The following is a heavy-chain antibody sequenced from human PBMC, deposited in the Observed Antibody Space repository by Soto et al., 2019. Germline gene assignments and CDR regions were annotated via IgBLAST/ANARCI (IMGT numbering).Heavy chain of an antibody. J-gene: IGHJ4*02. CDR2: IYSGGST. V-gene: IGHV3-66*01. Sequence: GGSLRLSCAASGFTVSSNYMSWVRQAPGKGLEWVSVIYSGGSTYYADSVKGRFTISRDNSKNTLYLQMNSLRAEDTAVYYCAREEAAAGTGFDYWGQGTLVTVSS. CDR3: AREEAAAGTGFDY. D-gene: IGHD6-13*01. CDR1: GFTVSSNY.